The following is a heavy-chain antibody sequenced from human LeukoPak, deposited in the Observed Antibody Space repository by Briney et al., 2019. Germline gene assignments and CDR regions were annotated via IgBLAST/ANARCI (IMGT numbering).Heavy chain of an antibody. CDR1: GFTFSSYA. J-gene: IGHJ3*02. CDR2: ISYDGSNK. Sequence: PGGSLRLSCAASGFTFSSYAMHWVRQAPGKGLEWVAVISYDGSNKYYADSVKGRFTISRDNSKNTLYLQMNGLRAEDTAVYYCASPLGGSGWDLDAFDIWGQGTMVTVSS. CDR3: ASPLGGSGWDLDAFDI. D-gene: IGHD6-19*01. V-gene: IGHV3-30-3*01.